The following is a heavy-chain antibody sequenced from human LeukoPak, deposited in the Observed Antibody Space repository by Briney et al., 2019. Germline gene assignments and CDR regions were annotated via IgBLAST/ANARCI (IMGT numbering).Heavy chain of an antibody. CDR2: INPNSGGT. J-gene: IGHJ5*02. D-gene: IGHD6-13*01. V-gene: IGHV1-2*02. CDR1: GYTFTGYY. Sequence: ASVKVSCKASGYTFTGYYIHWVRPAPGQGLEWMGWINPNSGGTNYAQKFQGRVIMTRDTSISTAYMELSRLRSDDTAVYYCARELSIAAAGPWGQGTLVTVSS. CDR3: ARELSIAAAGP.